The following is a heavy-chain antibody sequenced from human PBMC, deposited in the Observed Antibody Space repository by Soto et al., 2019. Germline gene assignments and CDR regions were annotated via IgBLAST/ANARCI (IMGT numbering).Heavy chain of an antibody. Sequence: GGSLRLSFGASGGNCSTYAISWVRQAPRNGLEWVSPISGSVCSTYYAYSVKGRFTISRDNSKNTLYLQMNSLRAEDTAVYYCTPHAHNWNDVYYFDYWGQGTLVTVSS. CDR1: GGNCSTYA. J-gene: IGHJ4*02. V-gene: IGHV3-23*01. D-gene: IGHD1-1*01. CDR2: ISGSVCST. CDR3: TPHAHNWNDVYYFDY.